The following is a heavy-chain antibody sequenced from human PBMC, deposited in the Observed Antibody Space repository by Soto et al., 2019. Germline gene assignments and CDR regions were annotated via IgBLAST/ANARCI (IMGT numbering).Heavy chain of an antibody. D-gene: IGHD6-6*01. CDR2: ISSSSTYT. V-gene: IGHV3-11*06. J-gene: IGHJ4*02. CDR1: GFTFSDYY. Sequence: QVQLVESGGGLVKPGGSLRLSCAASGFTFSDYYMSWIRQAPGKGLEWISYISSSSTYTNYADSVKGRFTISRDNAKNSLYLQMNSLRAEDTAVYYCARGFEYRSSLFDYWGQGTLVTVSS. CDR3: ARGFEYRSSLFDY.